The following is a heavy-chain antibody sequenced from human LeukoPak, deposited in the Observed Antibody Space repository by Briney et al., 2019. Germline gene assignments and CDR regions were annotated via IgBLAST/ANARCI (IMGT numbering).Heavy chain of an antibody. Sequence: PSETLSLTCTVSAASITRSGYSSWTWIRQHPGKGLEWIGFTYYSGTSHYHTSLQSRVTISVDTSKNQFSLRLNSVTAADTGVYYCARGGDDYGNLDIWGQGTMVTVSS. CDR3: ARGGDDYGNLDI. D-gene: IGHD4-17*01. J-gene: IGHJ3*02. CDR2: TYYSGTS. V-gene: IGHV4-31*03. CDR1: AASITRSGYS.